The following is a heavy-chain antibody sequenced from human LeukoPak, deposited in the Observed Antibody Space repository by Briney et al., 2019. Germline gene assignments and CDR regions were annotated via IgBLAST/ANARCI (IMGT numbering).Heavy chain of an antibody. J-gene: IGHJ3*02. CDR1: GYTFTSYG. CDR2: ISAYNGNT. V-gene: IGHV1-18*01. Sequence: ASVKVSSKASGYTFTSYGISWVRQAPGQGLEWMGWISAYNGNTNYAQKLQGRVTMTTETSTSTAYMELRSLRSDDTAVYYCARDPGYCSSTSCYGRGDAFDIWGQGTMVTVSS. D-gene: IGHD2-2*01. CDR3: ARDPGYCSSTSCYGRGDAFDI.